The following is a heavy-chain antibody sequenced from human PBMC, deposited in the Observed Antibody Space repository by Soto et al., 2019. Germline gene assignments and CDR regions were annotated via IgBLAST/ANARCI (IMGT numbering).Heavy chain of an antibody. D-gene: IGHD1-26*01. Sequence: GGSLRLSCAASGFTFSSYSMNWVRQAPGKGLEWVSSISSSSSYIYYADSVKGRFTISRDNAKNSLYLQMNSLRAEDTAVYYCARGKCKLLKMYYYYGVDVWGQGTTVTVSS. CDR2: ISSSSSYI. CDR3: ARGKCKLLKMYYYYGVDV. CDR1: GFTFSSYS. J-gene: IGHJ6*01. V-gene: IGHV3-21*01.